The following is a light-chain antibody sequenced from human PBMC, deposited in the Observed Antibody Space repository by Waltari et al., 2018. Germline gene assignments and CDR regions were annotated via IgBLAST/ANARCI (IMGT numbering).Light chain of an antibody. Sequence: QSALTQPASVSGSPGQSITISCTGPSSDVGDYNYVSWYQQHPGKAPKLMIYDVTQRPYGVSKRFSGSKSGNTACLTIAGLQAEDEGDYYCCSYAGSSTFAFGGGTKLTVL. CDR2: DVT. CDR3: CSYAGSSTFA. CDR1: SSDVGDYNY. V-gene: IGLV2-23*02. J-gene: IGLJ2*01.